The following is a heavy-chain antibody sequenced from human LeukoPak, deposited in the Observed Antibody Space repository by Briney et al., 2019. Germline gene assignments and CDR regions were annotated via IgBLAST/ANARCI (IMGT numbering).Heavy chain of an antibody. J-gene: IGHJ4*02. V-gene: IGHV4-39*01. CDR1: GGSISSSSYY. D-gene: IGHD2-2*01. CDR2: IYYSGST. Sequence: PSETLSLTCTVSGGSISSSSYYWGWIRQPPGKGLEWIGSIYYSGSTYYNPSLKSRVTISVDTSKNQFSLKPSSVTAADTAVYYCARQLGYCSSTSCYADKVDYWGQGTLVTVSS. CDR3: ARQLGYCSSTSCYADKVDY.